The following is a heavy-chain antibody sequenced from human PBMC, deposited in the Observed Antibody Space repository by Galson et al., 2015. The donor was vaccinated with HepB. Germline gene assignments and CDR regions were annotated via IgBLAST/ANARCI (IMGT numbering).Heavy chain of an antibody. Sequence: SVKVSCKASGYTFTSYGISWVRQAPGQGLEWMGWISAYNGNTNYAQKLQGRVTITRDTSASTAYMELSSLRSEDTAVYYCARGGRNADYWGQGTLVTVSS. CDR2: ISAYNGNT. CDR3: ARGGRNADY. J-gene: IGHJ4*02. V-gene: IGHV1-18*04. CDR1: GYTFTSYG. D-gene: IGHD1-1*01.